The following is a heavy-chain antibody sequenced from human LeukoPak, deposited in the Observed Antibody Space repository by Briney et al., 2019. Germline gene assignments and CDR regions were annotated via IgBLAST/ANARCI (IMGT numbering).Heavy chain of an antibody. CDR1: GDSISSSY. V-gene: IGHV4-59*01. CDR2: ILHSGST. D-gene: IGHD6-13*01. CDR3: ARGPLHHPSSWPFWYFDL. J-gene: IGHJ2*01. Sequence: SETLSLTCTVSGDSISSSYWSWIRQPPGKGLEWIGYILHSGSTNNNPSLQSRVIISLDTSKNKFSLNLTSVTAADTAVYFCARGPLHHPSSWPFWYFDLWGRGTLVTVSS.